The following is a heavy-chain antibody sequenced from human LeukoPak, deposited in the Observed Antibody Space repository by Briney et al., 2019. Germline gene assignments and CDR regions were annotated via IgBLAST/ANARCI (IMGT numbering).Heavy chain of an antibody. CDR2: INGDGSST. Sequence: GGSLRFSCAASGFTFSSYWMHWVRQAPGKGLVWVSRINGDGSSTSYADSVKGRFTISRDNDKSTLYLQMNSLRAEDTAVYYCAKDREWAFDIWGQGTMVTVSS. D-gene: IGHD2-8*01. V-gene: IGHV3-74*01. CDR1: GFTFSSYW. J-gene: IGHJ3*02. CDR3: AKDREWAFDI.